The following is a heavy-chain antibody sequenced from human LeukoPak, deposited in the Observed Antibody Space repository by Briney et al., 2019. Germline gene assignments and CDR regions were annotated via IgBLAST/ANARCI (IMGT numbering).Heavy chain of an antibody. J-gene: IGHJ4*02. CDR3: ATPSIAVAGQVYYFDY. CDR2: INPNSGGT. D-gene: IGHD6-19*01. Sequence: GASVKVSCKASGYTFTSYGISWVRQAPGQGLEWMGWINPNSGGTNYAQKFQGRVTMTRDTSISTAYMELSRLRSDDTAVYYCATPSIAVAGQVYYFDYWGQGTLVTVSS. V-gene: IGHV1-2*02. CDR1: GYTFTSYG.